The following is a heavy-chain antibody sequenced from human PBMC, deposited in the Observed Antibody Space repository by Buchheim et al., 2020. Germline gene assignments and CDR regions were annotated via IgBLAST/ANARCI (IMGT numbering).Heavy chain of an antibody. CDR3: AAGDPVDY. V-gene: IGHV3-33*01. CDR1: GFSFSNYG. J-gene: IGHJ4*02. Sequence: QVQLVESGGGVVQPGRSLGLSCAASGFSFSNYGMHWVRQAPGKGLEWVAIIWHDGNNKYYADSAKGRFTISRDNSKNTLYLQMNSLRAEDTAVYYCAAGDPVDYWGEGAL. D-gene: IGHD7-27*01. CDR2: IWHDGNNK.